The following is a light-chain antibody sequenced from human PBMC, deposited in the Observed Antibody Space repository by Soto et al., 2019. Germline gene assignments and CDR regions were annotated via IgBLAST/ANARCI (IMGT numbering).Light chain of an antibody. Sequence: EIVMTQSPATLSVSPGERATLSCRASQSVSSNLAWYQQKPGQAPRLLIYGASTRATGIPAMFSGSGSGTEFTLTISSLHSEDFAVYYCQQSRTFGQGTKVEIK. CDR3: QQSRT. CDR2: GAS. J-gene: IGKJ1*01. CDR1: QSVSSN. V-gene: IGKV3-15*01.